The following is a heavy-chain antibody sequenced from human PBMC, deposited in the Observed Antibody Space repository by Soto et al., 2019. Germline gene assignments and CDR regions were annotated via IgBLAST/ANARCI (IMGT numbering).Heavy chain of an antibody. CDR2: ISGSGGST. CDR3: AKVPYYDFWSGYYTGWFDP. V-gene: IGHV3-23*01. J-gene: IGHJ5*02. D-gene: IGHD3-3*01. Sequence: EVQLLESGGGLVQPGGSLRLSCAASGFTFSSYAMSWVRQAPGKGLEWVSAISGSGGSTYYADSVKGRFTISRDNSKNTLYLQMNSLRAEDTAVYYCAKVPYYDFWSGYYTGWFDPWGQGTLVTVSS. CDR1: GFTFSSYA.